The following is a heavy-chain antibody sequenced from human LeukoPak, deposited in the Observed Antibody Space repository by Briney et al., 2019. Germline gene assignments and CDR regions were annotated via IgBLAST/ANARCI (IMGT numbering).Heavy chain of an antibody. D-gene: IGHD3-10*01. CDR1: GFTFSNYA. CDR3: ARSGGDAFDI. Sequence: SGGSLRLSCAASGFTFSNYAMNWVRQAPGKGLEWVSAISGSSGRTYYADAVKGRFTISRDNSKNTLYLQMKSLRAEDTAVYYCARSGGDAFDIWGQGTMVIVSS. V-gene: IGHV3-23*01. CDR2: ISGSSGRT. J-gene: IGHJ3*02.